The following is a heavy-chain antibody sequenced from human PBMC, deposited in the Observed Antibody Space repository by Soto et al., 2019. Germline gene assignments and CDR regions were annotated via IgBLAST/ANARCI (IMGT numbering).Heavy chain of an antibody. D-gene: IGHD1-26*01. V-gene: IGHV4-59*01. Sequence: SETLSLTCTVSGGSISSYYWSWIRQPPGKGLEWIGYIYYSGSTNYNPSLKSRVTISVDTSKNQFSLKLSSVTAADTAVYYCARFKVTSGIDYWGQGTLVTVSS. CDR3: ARFKVTSGIDY. CDR1: GGSISSYY. CDR2: IYYSGST. J-gene: IGHJ4*02.